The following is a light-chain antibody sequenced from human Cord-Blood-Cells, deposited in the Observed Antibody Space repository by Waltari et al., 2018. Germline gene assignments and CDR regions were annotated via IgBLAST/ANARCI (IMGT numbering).Light chain of an antibody. J-gene: IGKJ3*01. CDR1: QSVLYSSNNKNY. CDR3: QQYYSTPFT. V-gene: IGKV4-1*01. CDR2: WAS. Sequence: DIVMTQSPDSLAVSLGERATINCKSSQSVLYSSNNKNYLAWYTQKPGQPPKLLIYWASTRESGVPDRFSGSGSGTDFTLTISSLQAEDVAVYYCQQYYSTPFTFGPGTKVDIK.